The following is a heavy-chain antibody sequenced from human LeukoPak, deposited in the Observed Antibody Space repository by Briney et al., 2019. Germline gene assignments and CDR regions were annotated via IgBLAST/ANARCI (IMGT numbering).Heavy chain of an antibody. CDR3: ARQAYSSNLGWFDP. D-gene: IGHD6-13*01. CDR1: GGSISSSTYY. J-gene: IGHJ5*02. CDR2: IYNSGST. Sequence: SETLSLTCSVSGGSISSSTYYWGWIRQPPGKGLEWIGNIYNSGSTYYNPSLQSRVTISVDTSKNQFSLKLSSVTAADTAVYYCARQAYSSNLGWFDPWGQGTLVTVSS. V-gene: IGHV4-39*01.